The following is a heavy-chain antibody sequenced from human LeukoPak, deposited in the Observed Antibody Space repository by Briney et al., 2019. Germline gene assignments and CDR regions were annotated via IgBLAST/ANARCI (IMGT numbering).Heavy chain of an antibody. CDR1: GFTFDDYA. CDR2: ISWNSGSI. J-gene: IGHJ4*02. Sequence: PGGSLRLSCAAPGFTFDDYAMHWVRQAPGKGLEWVSGISWNSGSIGYADSVKGRFTISRDNAKNSLYLQMNSLRAEDTALYYCAKDNSHSSGWYYFDYWGQGTLVTVSS. CDR3: AKDNSHSSGWYYFDY. V-gene: IGHV3-9*01. D-gene: IGHD6-19*01.